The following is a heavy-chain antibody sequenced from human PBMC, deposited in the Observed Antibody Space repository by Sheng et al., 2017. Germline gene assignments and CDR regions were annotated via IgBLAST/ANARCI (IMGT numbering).Heavy chain of an antibody. Sequence: QVQLQESGPGLVKPSETLSLTCAVSGYSISSGYYWGWIRQPPGKGLEWIGSIYHYGRTYYNPSLKSRVSISIDASKNQFSLKLSSLTAADAAVYYCATNYGSGSYYYFDYVGQGTLVTVSS. CDR1: GYSISSGYY. V-gene: IGHV4-38-2*01. J-gene: IGHJ4*02. CDR2: IYHYGRT. CDR3: ATNYGSGSYYYFDY. D-gene: IGHD3-10*01.